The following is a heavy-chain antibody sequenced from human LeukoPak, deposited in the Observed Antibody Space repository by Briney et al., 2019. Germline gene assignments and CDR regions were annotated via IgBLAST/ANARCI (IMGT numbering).Heavy chain of an antibody. V-gene: IGHV3-33*01. D-gene: IGHD1-26*01. CDR2: IWYDGSNE. Sequence: GGSLRLSCVASGFSFTTHGMHWVRQAPGKGLEWVALIWYDGSNENYAESVKGRFTISRDNSRNTLYLQMNSLRAEDTAVYYCARDGYSGSFLNSRGQGTLVTVSS. J-gene: IGHJ5*01. CDR1: GFSFTTHG. CDR3: ARDGYSGSFLNS.